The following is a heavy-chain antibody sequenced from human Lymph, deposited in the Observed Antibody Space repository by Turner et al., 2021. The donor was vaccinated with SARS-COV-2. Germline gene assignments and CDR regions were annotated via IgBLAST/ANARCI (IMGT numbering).Heavy chain of an antibody. J-gene: IGHJ6*02. D-gene: IGHD2-15*01. CDR2: ISYDGSNE. Sequence: QVHLLVSGGGVVQPGRSLRLSCAASGFTFSTYAMHWVRQAPGKGLEWVALISYDGSNEYYADSVKGRFTISRDNSKNTVYLHMNSLRTEDTAMYYCARGHGGNYYYGMDVWGQGTTVTVSS. CDR1: GFTFSTYA. CDR3: ARGHGGNYYYGMDV. V-gene: IGHV3-30*04.